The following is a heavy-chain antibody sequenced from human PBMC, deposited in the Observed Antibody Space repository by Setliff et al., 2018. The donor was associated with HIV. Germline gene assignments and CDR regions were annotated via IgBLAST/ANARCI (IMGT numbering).Heavy chain of an antibody. J-gene: IGHJ4*02. D-gene: IGHD6-19*01. CDR1: GDSVSSNSAA. Sequence: PSQTLSLTCAISGDSVSSNSAAWNWVRQSPSRGLEWLGRKYYRSKWYINYALSVKSRITISPDTSKNQFSMQLNSVTPDDTAVYYCARGSYGSVLLWGQGTLVTVS. V-gene: IGHV6-1*01. CDR3: ARGSYGSVLL. CDR2: KYYRSKWYI.